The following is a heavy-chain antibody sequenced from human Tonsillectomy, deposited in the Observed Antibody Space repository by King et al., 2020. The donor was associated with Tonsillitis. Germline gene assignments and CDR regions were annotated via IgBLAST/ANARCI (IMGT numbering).Heavy chain of an antibody. CDR1: GFTFDDYA. D-gene: IGHD7-27*01. V-gene: IGHV3-9*01. CDR2: ISWNSGSI. CDR3: AKDVRTRLGYFDY. J-gene: IGHJ4*02. Sequence: VQLVESGGGLVQPVRSLRLSCSASGFTFDDYAMHWVRQAPGKCLEWVSGISWNSGSIGYAYSVKGRFTIARDNAKNSLYLQMNSLRAEDKALYYCAKDVRTRLGYFDYWGQGTLVTVSS.